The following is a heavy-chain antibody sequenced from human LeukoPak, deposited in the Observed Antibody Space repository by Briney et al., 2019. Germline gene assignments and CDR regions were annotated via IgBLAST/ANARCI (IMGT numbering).Heavy chain of an antibody. CDR1: GGPISSYY. V-gene: IGHV4-59*01. J-gene: IGHJ6*03. CDR3: ARLLGEYMDV. CDR2: IYYSGST. D-gene: IGHD3-16*01. Sequence: PSETLSLTCTVSGGPISSYYWSWIRQPPGKGLEWIGYIYYSGSTNHNPSLKSRVTISVDTSKNQFSLKLSSVTAADTAVYYCARLLGEYMDVWGKGTTVTVSS.